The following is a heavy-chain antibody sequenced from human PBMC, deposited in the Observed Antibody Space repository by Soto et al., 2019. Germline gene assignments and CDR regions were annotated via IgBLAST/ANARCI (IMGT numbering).Heavy chain of an antibody. Sequence: GASVKVSCKASGYTFTSYDISWVRQAPGQGLEWMGWISAYNGDTNYAQKLQGRVTMTTDTYTSTAYMELRSLRSDDTAVYYCAREGENYYFLDYWGQGTLVTVS. D-gene: IGHD1-26*01. CDR1: GYTFTSYD. J-gene: IGHJ4*02. V-gene: IGHV1-18*01. CDR3: AREGENYYFLDY. CDR2: ISAYNGDT.